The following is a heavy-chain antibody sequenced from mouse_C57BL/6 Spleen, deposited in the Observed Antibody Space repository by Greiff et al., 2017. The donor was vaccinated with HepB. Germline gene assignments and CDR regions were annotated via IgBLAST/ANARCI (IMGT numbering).Heavy chain of an antibody. J-gene: IGHJ1*03. D-gene: IGHD2-1*01. Sequence: VQLQQSGAELMKPGASVKLSCKATGYTFTGYWIEWVKQRPGHGLEWIGEILPGSGSTNYNEKFKGKATFTADTSSNTAYMQLSSLTTEDSAIYYCARRGRDYYGNYDPYFDVWGTGTTVTVAS. CDR2: ILPGSGST. CDR1: GYTFTGYW. CDR3: ARRGRDYYGNYDPYFDV. V-gene: IGHV1-9*01.